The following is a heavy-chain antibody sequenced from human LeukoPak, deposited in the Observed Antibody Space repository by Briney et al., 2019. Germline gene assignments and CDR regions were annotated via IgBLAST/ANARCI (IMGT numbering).Heavy chain of an antibody. CDR1: GYSISSGYY. D-gene: IGHD4/OR15-4a*01. Sequence: SSETLSLTCAVSGYSISSGYYWGWIRQPPGKGLEWIGRIYHSGSTYYNPSLKSRVTISVDTSKNQFSLKLSSVTAADTAVYYCARSMVAEVTAFDYWGQGTLVTVSS. CDR3: ARSMVAEVTAFDY. CDR2: IYHSGST. J-gene: IGHJ4*02. V-gene: IGHV4-38-2*01.